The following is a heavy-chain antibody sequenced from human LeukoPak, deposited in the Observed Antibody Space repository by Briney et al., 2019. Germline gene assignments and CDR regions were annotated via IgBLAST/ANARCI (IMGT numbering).Heavy chain of an antibody. CDR2: INTDGSST. CDR3: ASGVGLTLRDF. D-gene: IGHD1-26*01. Sequence: GGSLRLSCAACGFTLSSYWMHWVRQAPGKGLEGVARINTDGSSTTYADSVKGRFTISRDNAKNTLYLQMNSLRAEDTAVYYCASGVGLTLRDFWGQGTLLTVSS. J-gene: IGHJ4*02. V-gene: IGHV3-74*01. CDR1: GFTLSSYW.